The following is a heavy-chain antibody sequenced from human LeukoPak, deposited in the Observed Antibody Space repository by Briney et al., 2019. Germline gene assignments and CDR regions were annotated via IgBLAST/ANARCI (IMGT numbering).Heavy chain of an antibody. CDR2: IGNAADT. Sequence: GSLRLSCAASGFTFDRYDLHWVRQVPGKGLEWVSAIGNAADTYYPGSVKGRFTISRENAKNSFYLQMNALRAGDTAVYFCAGGRGQIINYWGQGTLVTVSS. V-gene: IGHV3-13*01. J-gene: IGHJ4*02. CDR3: AGGRGQIINY. CDR1: GFTFDRYD.